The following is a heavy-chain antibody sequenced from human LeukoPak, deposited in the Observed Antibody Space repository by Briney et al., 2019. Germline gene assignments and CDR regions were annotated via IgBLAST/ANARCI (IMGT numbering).Heavy chain of an antibody. CDR2: IYPGDSDT. V-gene: IGHV5-51*01. CDR3: ARRGWTGTTWSDPNWFDP. Sequence: GESLKVSCKGSGYSFTSYSIGWVRQMHGKGLEWMGIIYPGDSDTRYSPSFQGQVTISADKSISTAYLQWSSLKASDTAMYYCARRGWTGTTWSDPNWFDPWGQGTLVTVSS. CDR1: GYSFTSYS. D-gene: IGHD1-1*01. J-gene: IGHJ5*02.